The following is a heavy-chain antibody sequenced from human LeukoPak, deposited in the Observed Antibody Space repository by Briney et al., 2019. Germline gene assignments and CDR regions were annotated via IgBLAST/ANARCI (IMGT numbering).Heavy chain of an antibody. CDR3: AHRDRSTWYAFDI. CDR1: VFSLSSSGVG. CDR2: IYWNDDK. Sequence: SGPTLVNPTQTLTLTRTFSVFSLSSSGVGVGWIRHAPGKALECLALIYWNDDKAYNPSLKSRSTITKDTSKNQVVLTMTNVHPVDTATYYCAHRDRSTWYAFDIWGQGTMVTVSS. D-gene: IGHD6-13*01. V-gene: IGHV2-5*01. J-gene: IGHJ3*02.